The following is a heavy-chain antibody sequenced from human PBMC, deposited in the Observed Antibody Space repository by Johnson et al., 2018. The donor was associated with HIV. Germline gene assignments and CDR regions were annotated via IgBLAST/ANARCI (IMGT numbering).Heavy chain of an antibody. CDR1: GFTVSSNY. CDR2: IYSGGST. V-gene: IGHV3-66*01. Sequence: VQLVESGGGLVQPGGSLRLSCTASGFTVSSNYMSWVRQAPGKGLEWVSVIYSGGSTYYTDSVKGRFTISRDNSKNTLYLQMNSLRAEDTAVYYCARDLPYYYDSSNKNGAFDIWGQGTMVTVSS. J-gene: IGHJ3*02. CDR3: ARDLPYYYDSSNKNGAFDI. D-gene: IGHD3-22*01.